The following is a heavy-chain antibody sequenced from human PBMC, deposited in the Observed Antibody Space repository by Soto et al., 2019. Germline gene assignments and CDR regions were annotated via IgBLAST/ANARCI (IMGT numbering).Heavy chain of an antibody. CDR2: IYYSGST. D-gene: IGHD6-13*01. Sequence: SETLSLTCTVSGGSISSGGYYWSWIRQHPGKGLEWIGYIYYSGSTYYNPSLKSRVTISVDTSKNQFSLKLSSVTAADTAVYYCARAAAGTGYFDYWGQGTLVTVSS. J-gene: IGHJ4*02. V-gene: IGHV4-31*03. CDR1: GGSISSGGYY. CDR3: ARAAAGTGYFDY.